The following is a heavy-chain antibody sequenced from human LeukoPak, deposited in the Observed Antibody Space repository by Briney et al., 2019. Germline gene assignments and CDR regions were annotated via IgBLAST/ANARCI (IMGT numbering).Heavy chain of an antibody. CDR3: VLAAAGLNWFDP. D-gene: IGHD6-13*01. V-gene: IGHV1-24*01. CDR2: FDPEDGET. J-gene: IGHJ5*02. CDR1: GYTLTELS. Sequence: GASVKVSCKVSGYTLTELSMHWVRQAPGKGLEWMGGFDPEDGETIYAQKFQGRVTMTEDTSTDTAYMELSSLRSEDTAVYYCVLAAAGLNWFDPWGQGTLVTVSS.